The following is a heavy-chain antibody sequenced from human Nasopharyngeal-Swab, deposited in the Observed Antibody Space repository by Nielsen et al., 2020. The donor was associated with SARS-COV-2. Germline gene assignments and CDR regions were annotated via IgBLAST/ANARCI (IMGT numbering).Heavy chain of an antibody. D-gene: IGHD6-19*01. CDR1: GGSFSGYY. Sequence: GSLRLSCAVYGGSFSGYYWSWIRQPPGKGLEWIGEINHSESTNYNPSLKSRVTISVDTSKNQFSLKLSSVTAADTAVYYCARAKQWLVLRWFDPWGQGTLVTVSS. CDR2: INHSEST. J-gene: IGHJ5*02. V-gene: IGHV4-34*01. CDR3: ARAKQWLVLRWFDP.